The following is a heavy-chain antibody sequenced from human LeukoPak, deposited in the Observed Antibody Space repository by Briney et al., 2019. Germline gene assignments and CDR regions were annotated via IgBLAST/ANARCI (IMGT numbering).Heavy chain of an antibody. D-gene: IGHD3-10*01. V-gene: IGHV3-23*01. CDR3: ANAYGSGSYYPPNFDY. CDR2: ISGSGGST. J-gene: IGHJ4*02. Sequence: GALRLSCAASGFTFWSYAMSWVRQAPGEGLEWVLAISGSGGSTYYADSVKGRFTISRDNSKNTLYLQMNSLRAEDTAVYYCANAYGSGSYYPPNFDYWGQGTLVTVSS. CDR1: GFTFWSYA.